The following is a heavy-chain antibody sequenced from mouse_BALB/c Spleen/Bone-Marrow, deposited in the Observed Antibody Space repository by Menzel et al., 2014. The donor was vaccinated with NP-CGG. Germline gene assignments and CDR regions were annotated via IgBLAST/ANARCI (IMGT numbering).Heavy chain of an antibody. CDR1: GYTFTSYT. Sequence: QLQLQQCGPELARPGASVKMSCKASGYTFTSYTMHWVKQRPGWGLEWIGYINPSSGYTNYNQKFKDKATLTADKSSSTAYMQLSNLTSENSAAYYCARSLRWYFDVWGAGATVTVAS. V-gene: IGHV1-4*01. J-gene: IGHJ1*01. D-gene: IGHD1-1*01. CDR3: ARSLRWYFDV. CDR2: INPSSGYT.